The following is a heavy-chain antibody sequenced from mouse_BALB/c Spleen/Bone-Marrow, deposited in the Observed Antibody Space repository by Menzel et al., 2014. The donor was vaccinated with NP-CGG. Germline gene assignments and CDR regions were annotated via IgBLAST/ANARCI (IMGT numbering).Heavy chain of an antibody. CDR1: GFTFTSYA. CDR3: ARQDRVYYFDY. CDR2: ISSAGIHT. V-gene: IGHV5-9-3*01. J-gene: IGHJ2*01. Sequence: EVQVVESGGGLVKPGGSLKLSCTASGFTFTSYAMSWVRQTPEKWLEWVATISSAGIHTYYVDTVKGRFTISRDNAKNTLFLHMSSLRSEDTAMYYCARQDRVYYFDYWGQGTTLTVSS.